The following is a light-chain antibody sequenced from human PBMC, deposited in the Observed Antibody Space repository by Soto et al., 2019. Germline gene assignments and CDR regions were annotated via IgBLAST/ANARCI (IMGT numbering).Light chain of an antibody. CDR2: GAS. V-gene: IGKV3-20*01. Sequence: EIVMTQSPGTLSVSPVEMAALSCRATKSVSSNYLDWYQQKPGQAPRLLIYGASSRDTGVPARFSGSGSGTDFTFTISRLQPEDFAVYCCQQYDGSLWTFGPGTKVDIK. CDR1: KSVSSNY. CDR3: QQYDGSLWT. J-gene: IGKJ1*01.